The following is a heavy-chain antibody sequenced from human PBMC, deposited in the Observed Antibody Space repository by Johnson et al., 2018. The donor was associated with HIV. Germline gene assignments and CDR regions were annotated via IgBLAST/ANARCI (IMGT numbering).Heavy chain of an antibody. D-gene: IGHD6-13*01. CDR1: GFTFSNAW. J-gene: IGHJ3*02. CDR3: SLGRAAGRLPAFDI. V-gene: IGHV3-15*01. CDR2: IKSKSDGGTT. Sequence: VRLVESGGGLVKPGVSLRLSCAASGFTFSNAWMSWVRQAPGKGLEWVGRIKSKSDGGTTDYAAPVKGRFTISRDDSKNTLFLQMNSLKTDDTAVYYCSLGRAAGRLPAFDIWGQGTMVTVSS.